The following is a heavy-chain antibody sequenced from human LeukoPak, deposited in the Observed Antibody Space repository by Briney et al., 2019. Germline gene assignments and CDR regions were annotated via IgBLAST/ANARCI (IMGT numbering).Heavy chain of an antibody. CDR2: ISSSSTYI. CDR1: GFTFSSYA. V-gene: IGHV3-21*01. D-gene: IGHD4-17*01. Sequence: PGGSLRLSCAASGFTFSSYALNWVRQAPGEGLEWVSSISSSSTYIYYADSVKGRFTISRDNAKNSLYLQINSLRAEDTAVYYCARTRITVTTRSWDYWGQGTLVTVSS. CDR3: ARTRITVTTRSWDY. J-gene: IGHJ4*02.